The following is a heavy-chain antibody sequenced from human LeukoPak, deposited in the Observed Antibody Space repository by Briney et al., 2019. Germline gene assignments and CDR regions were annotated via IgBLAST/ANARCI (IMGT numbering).Heavy chain of an antibody. V-gene: IGHV1-2*02. CDR1: GYTFTDYY. CDR3: ARDIQNSGYDGGY. J-gene: IGHJ4*02. Sequence: GASVKASCKASGYTFTDYYMHWVRQAPGQGLEWMGWINPNGGATEYAQRFQGRVTMTRDTSIRTAYLDLSRLTSDDTAVYYCARDIQNSGYDGGYWGQGTLVTVSS. D-gene: IGHD5-12*01. CDR2: INPNGGAT.